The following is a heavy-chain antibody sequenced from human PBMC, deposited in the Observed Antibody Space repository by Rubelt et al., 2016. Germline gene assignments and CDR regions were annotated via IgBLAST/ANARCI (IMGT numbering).Heavy chain of an antibody. J-gene: IGHJ4*02. CDR3: ARGGDYGDY. CDR2: IRRGGAT. Sequence: EVQLLESGGGLVQPGGSLRLSCAASGFTFSTYAMSWVRQAPGKGLEWVSSIRRGGATSYADSGKGRFTISRDKSNNTVYLQMNSLRAEDTAVYYCARGGDYGDYWGQGTLVTVSS. V-gene: IGHV3-23*01. CDR1: GFTFSTYA.